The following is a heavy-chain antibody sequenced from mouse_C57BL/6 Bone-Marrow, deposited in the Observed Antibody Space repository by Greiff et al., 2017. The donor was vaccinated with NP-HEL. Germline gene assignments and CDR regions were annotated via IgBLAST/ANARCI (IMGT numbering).Heavy chain of an antibody. Sequence: EVQLQQSGAELVRPGASVKLSCTASGFNIKDYYMHWVKQRPEQGLEWIGRIDPEDGDTAYAPKFQGKATLTADTSSNTAYLQLSSLTSEDTAVYYCTRWLLAWFAYWGRGTGVTVSA. CDR3: TRWLLAWFAY. CDR2: IDPEDGDT. CDR1: GFNIKDYY. D-gene: IGHD2-3*01. V-gene: IGHV14-1*01. J-gene: IGHJ3*01.